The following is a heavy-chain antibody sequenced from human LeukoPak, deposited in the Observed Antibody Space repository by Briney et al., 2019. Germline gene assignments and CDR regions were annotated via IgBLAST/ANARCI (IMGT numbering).Heavy chain of an antibody. D-gene: IGHD5-12*01. CDR1: GFTLRSYD. Sequence: PGGSLRLSCAASGFTLRSYDMSWVRQAPGKGLEWVAATSGSGVNSYYADSVRGRFTISRDNSQNTLYLQMDSLRAEDTAVYYCAKEYSGYDFDYWGQGTLVTVSS. CDR3: AKEYSGYDFDY. J-gene: IGHJ4*02. V-gene: IGHV3-23*01. CDR2: TSGSGVNS.